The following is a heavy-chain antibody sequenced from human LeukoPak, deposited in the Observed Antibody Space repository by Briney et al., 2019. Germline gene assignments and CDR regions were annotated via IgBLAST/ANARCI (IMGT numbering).Heavy chain of an antibody. CDR2: IYYSGST. Sequence: PSETLSLTCAVYDGSFSGYYWSWIRQPPGKGLEWIGSIYYSGSTYHNPSLKSRVTISVDTSKNQFSLKLSSVTAADTAVYYCARDPVPYYYGSGTPSWGQGTLVTVSS. D-gene: IGHD3-10*01. J-gene: IGHJ5*02. V-gene: IGHV4-34*01. CDR1: DGSFSGYY. CDR3: ARDPVPYYYGSGTPS.